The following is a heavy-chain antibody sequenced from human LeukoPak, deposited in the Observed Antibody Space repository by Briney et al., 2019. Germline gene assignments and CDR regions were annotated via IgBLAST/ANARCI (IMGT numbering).Heavy chain of an antibody. CDR3: ATDRATQYFDY. Sequence: PGGSLRLSCTASGFTFSSYTMSWVRQAPGKGLKWVSTITTGGPNTYYADSVKGRFTVSRDNSRNTLFLQMNSLRVEDTAVYYCATDRATQYFDYWGQGTLVSVPS. CDR2: ITTGGPNT. V-gene: IGHV3-23*01. J-gene: IGHJ4*02. D-gene: IGHD2-15*01. CDR1: GFTFSSYT.